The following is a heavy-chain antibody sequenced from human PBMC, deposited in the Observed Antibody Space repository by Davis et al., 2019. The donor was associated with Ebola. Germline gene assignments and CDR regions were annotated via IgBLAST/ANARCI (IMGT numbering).Heavy chain of an antibody. CDR3: ARYPPSWSSQGWFDP. CDR1: GGSFSGYY. J-gene: IGHJ5*02. V-gene: IGHV4-34*01. D-gene: IGHD6-13*01. Sequence: PSETLSLTCAVYGGSFSGYYWSWIRQPPGKGLEWIGEINHSGSTNYNPSLKSRVTISVDTSKNQFSLKLSSVTAADTAVYYCARYPPSWSSQGWFDPWGQGTLVTVSS. CDR2: INHSGST.